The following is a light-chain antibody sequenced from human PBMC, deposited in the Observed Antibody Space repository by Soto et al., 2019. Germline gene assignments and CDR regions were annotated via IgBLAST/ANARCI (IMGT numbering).Light chain of an antibody. Sequence: QSALTQPASVSGSPGQSITISCTGTSSDVGGYNYVSWYQQHPGKAPKVMIYEVSNRPSGVSTRFSGSKSGNTASLTISGLQAEDEADYYCSSFSDSNTHMVFGGGTKLTVL. CDR2: EVS. J-gene: IGLJ2*01. CDR3: SSFSDSNTHMV. V-gene: IGLV2-14*01. CDR1: SSDVGGYNY.